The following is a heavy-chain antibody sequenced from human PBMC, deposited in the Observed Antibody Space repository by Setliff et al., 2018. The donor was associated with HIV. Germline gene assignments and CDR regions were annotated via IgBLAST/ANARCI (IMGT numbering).Heavy chain of an antibody. CDR1: GGSISSHY. D-gene: IGHD6-6*01. J-gene: IGHJ4*02. Sequence: SETLSLTCTVSGGSISSHYWSWIRQPPGKGLEWVGELDHAGGTNYNPSLKSRVTISGDTSKNQISLKLSSVTAADTAVYHCARLSSYRSSSYYFDYWGQGALVTVSS. CDR3: ARLSSYRSSSYYFDY. CDR2: LDHAGGT. V-gene: IGHV4-34*01.